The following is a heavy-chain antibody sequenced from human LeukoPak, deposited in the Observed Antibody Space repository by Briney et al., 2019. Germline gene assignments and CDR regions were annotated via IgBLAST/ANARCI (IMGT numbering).Heavy chain of an antibody. V-gene: IGHV3-30*04. CDR1: GFTFSSYA. D-gene: IGHD2-15*01. CDR2: ISYDGSNK. Sequence: GGSLRLSCAASGFTFSSYAMHWVRQAPGKGLEWVAVISYDGSNKYYADSVKGRFTISRDNSKNTLYLQMNSLRAEDTAVYYCARGTVVVVAATMDYWGQGTLVTVSS. J-gene: IGHJ4*02. CDR3: ARGTVVVVAATMDY.